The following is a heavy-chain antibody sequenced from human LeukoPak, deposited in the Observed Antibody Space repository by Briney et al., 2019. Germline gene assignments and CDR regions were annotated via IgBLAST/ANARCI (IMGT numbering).Heavy chain of an antibody. CDR2: ISSSSSTI. CDR1: GFTFSGYN. D-gene: IGHD4-23*01. J-gene: IGHJ3*02. Sequence: TGGSLRLSCAASGFTFSGYNMNWVRQAPGKGLEWVSYISSSSSTIYYADSAKGRFTISRDNAKNSLYLQMNSLRDEDTAVYYCARDDDYGGNHAFDIWGQGTMVTVSS. V-gene: IGHV3-48*02. CDR3: ARDDDYGGNHAFDI.